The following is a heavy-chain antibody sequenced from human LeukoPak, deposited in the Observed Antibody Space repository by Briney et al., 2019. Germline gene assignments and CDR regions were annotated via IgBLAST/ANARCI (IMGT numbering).Heavy chain of an antibody. CDR3: ARKDYGDFYFDY. CDR2: IFYSGST. J-gene: IGHJ4*02. CDR1: GGSISSSSYY. V-gene: IGHV4-39*01. D-gene: IGHD4-17*01. Sequence: SETLSLTCTVSGGSISSSSYYWGWIRQPPGKGLEWIGSIFYSGSTYYNPSLKGRVTISVDTSKNQFSLKLSSVTAADTAVYYCARKDYGDFYFDYWGQGTLVTVSS.